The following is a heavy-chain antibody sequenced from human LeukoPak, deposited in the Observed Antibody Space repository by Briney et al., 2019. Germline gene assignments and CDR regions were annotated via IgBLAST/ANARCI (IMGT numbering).Heavy chain of an antibody. CDR3: ARDPVGGSTIFDY. V-gene: IGHV6-1*01. CDR1: GDSVSSNSAA. CDR2: THYRSKWYY. Sequence: SQTLSLTCAISGDSVSSNSAAWNWIRQSPSRGLEWLGRTHYRSKWYYDYAVAVKSRISINPDTSKNQFSLQLSSVTPEDTAVYYCARDPVGGSTIFDYRGQGTLVTVSS. J-gene: IGHJ4*02. D-gene: IGHD1-26*01.